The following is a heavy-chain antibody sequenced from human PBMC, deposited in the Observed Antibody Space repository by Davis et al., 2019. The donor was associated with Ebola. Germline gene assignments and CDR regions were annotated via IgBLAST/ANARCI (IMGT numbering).Heavy chain of an antibody. CDR3: ARAGRTIFGVVVGNYFDY. Sequence: PGGSLRLSCAAPGFTFSSYGMHWVRQAPGKGLEWVAVIWYDGSNKYYADSVKGRFTISRDNSKNTLYLQMNSLRAEDTAVYYCARAGRTIFGVVVGNYFDYWGQGTLVTVSS. J-gene: IGHJ4*02. V-gene: IGHV3-33*01. CDR2: IWYDGSNK. CDR1: GFTFSSYG. D-gene: IGHD3-3*01.